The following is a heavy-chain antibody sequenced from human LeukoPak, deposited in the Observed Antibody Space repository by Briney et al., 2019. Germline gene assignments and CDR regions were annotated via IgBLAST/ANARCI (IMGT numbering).Heavy chain of an antibody. CDR3: TRGLLGIDY. CDR1: GFTLGSYW. V-gene: IGHV3-74*01. J-gene: IGHJ4*02. D-gene: IGHD2-8*02. Sequence: PGGSLRLSCAASGFTLGSYWMHWVRQAPGKGLVWVSRIDTDERSTNYADSVEGRFTISRDNAKNTLYLQMNSLRAEDTAVYYCTRGLLGIDYWGQGTLVTVSS. CDR2: IDTDERST.